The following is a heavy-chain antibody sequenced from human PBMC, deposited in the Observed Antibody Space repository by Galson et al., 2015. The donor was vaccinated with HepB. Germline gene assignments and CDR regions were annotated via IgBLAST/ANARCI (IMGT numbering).Heavy chain of an antibody. D-gene: IGHD4-23*01. CDR1: GGTFNTYV. CDR3: GSVASGGMTTVASVDY. CDR2: IISMFGTV. J-gene: IGHJ4*02. V-gene: IGHV1-69*13. Sequence: SVKVSCKASGGTFNTYVISWVRQAPGQGLEWMGGIISMFGTVKYAQKFQGRVTITADASTSTAYMELSSLRSEDTAVYYCGSVASGGMTTVASVDYWGQGTLVTVSS.